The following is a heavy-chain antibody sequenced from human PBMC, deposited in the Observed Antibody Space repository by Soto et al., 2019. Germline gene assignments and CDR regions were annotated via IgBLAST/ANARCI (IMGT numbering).Heavy chain of an antibody. J-gene: IGHJ4*02. Sequence: QVQLVQSGAEVKKPGASVKVSCKASGYTFTSYGISWVRQAPGQGLEWMGWISAYNGNTNYAQKLQGRVTMTTDTSTSTAYLELRSLRSDDKAVYYCAREIRDDGGGYYFDYWGQGTLVTVSS. CDR1: GYTFTSYG. V-gene: IGHV1-18*04. CDR2: ISAYNGNT. D-gene: IGHD3-16*01. CDR3: AREIRDDGGGYYFDY.